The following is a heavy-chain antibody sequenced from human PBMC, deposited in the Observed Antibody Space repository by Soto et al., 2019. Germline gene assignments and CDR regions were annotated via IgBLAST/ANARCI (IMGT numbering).Heavy chain of an antibody. CDR1: GFTVSSNY. CDR2: IYSGGST. V-gene: IGHV3-53*01. D-gene: IGHD3-3*01. J-gene: IGHJ6*02. Sequence: GGSLRLSCAASGFTVSSNYMSWVRQAPGKGLEWVSVIYSGGSTYYADSVKGRFTISRDNSKNTLYLQMNSLRAEDTAVYYCVRDRYYDFWSGYYQTRYYYGMDVWGQGTTVTAP. CDR3: VRDRYYDFWSGYYQTRYYYGMDV.